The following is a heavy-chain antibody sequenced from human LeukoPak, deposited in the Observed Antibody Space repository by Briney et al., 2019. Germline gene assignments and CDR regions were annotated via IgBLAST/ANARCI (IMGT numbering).Heavy chain of an antibody. J-gene: IGHJ4*02. Sequence: GALRLSCAASGFTISTYGMSWVRQAPGKGLEWVSAISGSGGSTYYADSVKGRFTISRDNSKNTLYLQMNSLRAEDTAVYYCAKGEQLVRGFDYWGQGTLVTVSS. CDR3: AKGEQLVRGFDY. D-gene: IGHD6-13*01. CDR2: ISGSGGST. V-gene: IGHV3-23*01. CDR1: GFTISTYG.